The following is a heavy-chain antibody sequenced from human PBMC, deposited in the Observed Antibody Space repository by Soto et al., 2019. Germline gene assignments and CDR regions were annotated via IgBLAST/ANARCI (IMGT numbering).Heavy chain of an antibody. Sequence: SETLSLTCTVSGVSIGSYFWSWIRQPPGKGLEWIGYIYYSGSTNYNPSLKSRVTISVDTSKNQFSLKLSSVSTADTAVYYCARYSSTSRWFDPWGQGTLVTVSS. D-gene: IGHD6-19*01. J-gene: IGHJ5*02. V-gene: IGHV4-59*01. CDR3: ARYSSTSRWFDP. CDR1: GVSIGSYF. CDR2: IYYSGST.